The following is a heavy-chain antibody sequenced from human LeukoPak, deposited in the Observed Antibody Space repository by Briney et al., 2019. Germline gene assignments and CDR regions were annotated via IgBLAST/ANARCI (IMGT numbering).Heavy chain of an antibody. J-gene: IGHJ3*02. Sequence: GGSLRLSCAASGFTFSSYGVHWVRQAPGKGLEWVAVIWYDGSNKYYADPVKGRFTISRDNSKNTLYLQMNSLRAEDTAVYYCARVYLAGDFHAFDIWGQGTMVTVSS. V-gene: IGHV3-33*01. CDR3: ARVYLAGDFHAFDI. CDR1: GFTFSSYG. D-gene: IGHD4-17*01. CDR2: IWYDGSNK.